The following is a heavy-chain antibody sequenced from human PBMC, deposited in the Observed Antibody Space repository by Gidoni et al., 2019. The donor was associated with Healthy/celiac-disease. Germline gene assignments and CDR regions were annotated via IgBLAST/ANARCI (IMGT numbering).Heavy chain of an antibody. V-gene: IGHV5-51*01. J-gene: IGHJ6*02. Sequence: EVQRVQSGAEVKQPGEQLKVSCKGSGYSFTSYWTGWVRQLPGKGREWMGISYPGDSDTRYSPSFQGQVTISADKSISTAYLQWSSLKASDTAMYYCARLLLIYGMDVWGQGTTVTVSS. CDR2: SYPGDSDT. D-gene: IGHD2-21*01. CDR1: GYSFTSYW. CDR3: ARLLLIYGMDV.